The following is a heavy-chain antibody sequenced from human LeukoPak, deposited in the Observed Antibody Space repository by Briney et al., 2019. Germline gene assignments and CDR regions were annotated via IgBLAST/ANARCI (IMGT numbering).Heavy chain of an antibody. CDR3: AREGDYDFWSSGPSRTRYYFDY. CDR1: GFTFSSYA. D-gene: IGHD3-3*01. J-gene: IGHJ4*02. V-gene: IGHV3-23*01. Sequence: GGSLRLSCAASGFTFSSYAMSWVCQAPGKGLEWVSTVSYSGGTTYYADSVKGRFTLSRDNAKNSLYLQMNSLRAEDTAVYYCAREGDYDFWSSGPSRTRYYFDYWGQGTLVTVSS. CDR2: VSYSGGTT.